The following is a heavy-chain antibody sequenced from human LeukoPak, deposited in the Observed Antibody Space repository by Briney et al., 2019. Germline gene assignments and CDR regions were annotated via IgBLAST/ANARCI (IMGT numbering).Heavy chain of an antibody. Sequence: AGSLTLSCAASGGTVSSNYMSWVRQPPRKGLDRDSVIYIGGSTYYADSVKGRFTISRDNSKNTLYLQMNRLRAEDTAVYYCARSLWGSYYYGYWGQGTLVTVSS. D-gene: IGHD3-16*01. CDR3: ARSLWGSYYYGY. V-gene: IGHV3-53*01. CDR1: GGTVSSNY. CDR2: IYIGGST. J-gene: IGHJ4*02.